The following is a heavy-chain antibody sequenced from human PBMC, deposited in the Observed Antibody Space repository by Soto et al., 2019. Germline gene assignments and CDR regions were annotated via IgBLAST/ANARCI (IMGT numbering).Heavy chain of an antibody. V-gene: IGHV3-33*01. CDR2: IWYDGSNK. CDR1: GFTFSTYG. CDR3: AGGPSFDY. J-gene: IGHJ4*02. Sequence: QVQLVESGGGVVQPGRSLRLSCAASGFTFSTYGMHWVRQAPGKGLEWVAAIWYDGSNKYYADSVKGRFTTSRDNSKNTLYLHMNSLRTDDAAVYYCAGGPSFDYWGQGAPVTVSS.